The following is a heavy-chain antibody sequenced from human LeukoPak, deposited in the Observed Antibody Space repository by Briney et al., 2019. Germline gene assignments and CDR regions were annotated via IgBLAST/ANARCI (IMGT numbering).Heavy chain of an antibody. V-gene: IGHV3-21*01. CDR3: ATTDWGKSYYGSGSYSR. Sequence: PGGSLRLSCAASGFTFSSYSMNWVRQAPGKGLEWVSSISSSSSYIYYADSVKGLFTISIDNAKNSLYLKMNSMRAEDTAVYYCATTDWGKSYYGSGSYSRWGQGTLVTVSS. D-gene: IGHD3-10*01. J-gene: IGHJ4*02. CDR2: ISSSSSYI. CDR1: GFTFSSYS.